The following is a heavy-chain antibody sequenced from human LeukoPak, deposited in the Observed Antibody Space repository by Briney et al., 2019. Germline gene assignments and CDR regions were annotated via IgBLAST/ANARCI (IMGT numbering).Heavy chain of an antibody. CDR1: GFTFSSYA. J-gene: IGHJ4*02. CDR2: ISSNGGST. V-gene: IGHV3-64*01. D-gene: IGHD6-19*01. Sequence: GGSLRLSCAASGFTFSSYAMHWVRQAPGKGREYVSAISSNGGSTYYANSVKGRFTISRDNSKNTLYLQMGSLRAEDMAVYYCARELPGIAVAGKGGYFDYWGQGTLVTVSS. CDR3: ARELPGIAVAGKGGYFDY.